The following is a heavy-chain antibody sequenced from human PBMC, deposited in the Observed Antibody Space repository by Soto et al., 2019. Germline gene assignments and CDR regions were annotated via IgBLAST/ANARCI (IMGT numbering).Heavy chain of an antibody. J-gene: IGHJ6*02. CDR3: ARVGVGGSWNRVYYYYGMDV. CDR1: GGSFSGYY. CDR2: INHSGST. V-gene: IGHV4-34*01. D-gene: IGHD1-1*01. Sequence: QVQLQQWGAGLLKPSETLSLTCAVYGGSFSGYYWSWIRQPPGKGLEWIGEINHSGSTNYNPSLKSRVTISVDTSKNQFSLKLSSVTAADTAVYYCARVGVGGSWNRVYYYYGMDVWGQGTTVTVSS.